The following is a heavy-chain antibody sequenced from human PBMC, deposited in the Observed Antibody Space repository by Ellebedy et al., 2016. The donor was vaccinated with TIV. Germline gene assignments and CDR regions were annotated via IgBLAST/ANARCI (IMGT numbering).Heavy chain of an antibody. V-gene: IGHV4-61*05. J-gene: IGHJ5*02. CDR2: IYYSGST. Sequence: SETLSLTXTVSGGSISSSSYYWGWIRQPPGKGLEWIGYIYYSGSTNYNPSLKSRVTISVDTSKNQFSLKLSSVTAADTAVYYCARDGGPSIYDNWFDPWGQGTLVTVSS. D-gene: IGHD6-6*01. CDR3: ARDGGPSIYDNWFDP. CDR1: GGSISSSSYY.